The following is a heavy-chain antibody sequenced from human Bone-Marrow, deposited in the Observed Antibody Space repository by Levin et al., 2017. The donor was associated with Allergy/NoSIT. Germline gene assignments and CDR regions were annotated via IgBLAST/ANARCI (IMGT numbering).Heavy chain of an antibody. Sequence: GASVKVSCTASGYTFIVYYIHWVRQAPGQGLEWMGRIDPNSGGTNYAENFRGRVTMTRDTSITTTSLELSSLKSDDTAVYYCARVSSGSDHFDLWGQGTLVTVSS. J-gene: IGHJ4*02. D-gene: IGHD2-15*01. CDR1: GYTFIVYY. V-gene: IGHV1-2*06. CDR3: ARVSSGSDHFDL. CDR2: IDPNSGGT.